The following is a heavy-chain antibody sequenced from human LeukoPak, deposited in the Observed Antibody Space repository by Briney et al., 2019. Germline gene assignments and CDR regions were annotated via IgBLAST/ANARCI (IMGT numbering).Heavy chain of an antibody. CDR1: GFTFDDYT. CDR3: AKDLAVAGTGYFDFDY. J-gene: IGHJ4*02. D-gene: IGHD6-19*01. Sequence: GRSLRLSCAASGFTFDDYTLHWVRQAPGKGLEWVSLISWDGGSTYYADSVKGRFTISRDNSKNSLYLQMNSLRTEDTALYYCAKDLAVAGTGYFDFDYWGQGTLVTVSS. V-gene: IGHV3-43*01. CDR2: ISWDGGST.